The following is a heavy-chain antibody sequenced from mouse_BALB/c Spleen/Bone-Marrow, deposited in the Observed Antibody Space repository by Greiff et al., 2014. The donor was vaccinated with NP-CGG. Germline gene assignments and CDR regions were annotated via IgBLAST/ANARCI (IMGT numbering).Heavy chain of an antibody. CDR3: ARSGERYGAMDY. V-gene: IGHV5-4*02. J-gene: IGHJ4*01. D-gene: IGHD1-1*02. CDR2: ISDGGTYT. Sequence: EVKLMESGGGLVKPGGSLKLSCAASGFTFSDFYMFWFRQTPEKRLEWVATISDGGTYTYYPDSVKGRFTISRDNAKNNLYLQMSSLKSEDTAFYYCARSGERYGAMDYWGQGTSVTVSS. CDR1: GFTFSDFY.